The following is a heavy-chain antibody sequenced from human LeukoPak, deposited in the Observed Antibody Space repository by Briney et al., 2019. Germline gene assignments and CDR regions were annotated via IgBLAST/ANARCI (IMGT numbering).Heavy chain of an antibody. D-gene: IGHD6-25*01. V-gene: IGHV1-8*01. CDR2: MNPKSGNS. CDR3: TRVPSVRSGTYYYYMDV. J-gene: IGHJ6*03. Sequence: ASVTVSCKASGNTFTSYDINWVRQATGQGLEWMGWMNPKSGNSGYAQKFQGRVTMTRNTSISTAYMELSSLRSEDTAVYYCTRVPSVRSGTYYYYMDVWGKGTTVTVSS. CDR1: GNTFTSYD.